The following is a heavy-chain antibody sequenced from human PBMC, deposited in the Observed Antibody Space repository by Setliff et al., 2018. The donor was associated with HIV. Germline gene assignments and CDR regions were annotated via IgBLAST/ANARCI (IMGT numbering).Heavy chain of an antibody. CDR1: GGFTSGSSYY. D-gene: IGHD5-12*01. CDR3: VFGLRFSPFDN. CDR2: MYYSGST. V-gene: IGHV4-39*02. J-gene: IGHJ4*02. Sequence: KASETLSLTCIVSGGFTSGSSYYWGWIRQSPGKGLEWIGNMYYSGSTYYNPSLKSRVTISVDTSKNHLSLKLTSVTAADTGLYYCVFGLRFSPFDNWGQGTLVTVSS.